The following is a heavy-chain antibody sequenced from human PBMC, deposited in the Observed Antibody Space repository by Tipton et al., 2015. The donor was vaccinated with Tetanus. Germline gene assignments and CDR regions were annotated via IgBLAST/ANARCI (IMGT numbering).Heavy chain of an antibody. CDR2: IIPIFGTA. Sequence: VQLVQSGAEVKKPGSSVKVSCKASGGTFSSYAISWVRQAPGQGLEWMGGIIPIFGTAHYAQKFQGRVTITADESTSPAYMELSSLRSEDTAVYYCARETRGYSGYDFNPGDYGMDVWGQGTTVTVSS. CDR1: GGTFSSYA. V-gene: IGHV1-69*12. D-gene: IGHD5-12*01. CDR3: ARETRGYSGYDFNPGDYGMDV. J-gene: IGHJ6*02.